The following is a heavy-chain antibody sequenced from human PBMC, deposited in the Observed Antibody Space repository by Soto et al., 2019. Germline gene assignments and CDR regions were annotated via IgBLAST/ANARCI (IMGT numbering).Heavy chain of an antibody. V-gene: IGHV1-18*01. D-gene: IGHD1-1*01. J-gene: IGHJ4*02. CDR2: ISAHNGNT. CDR3: ARGRYGDY. CDR1: GYAFTTYG. Sequence: QVHLVESGAEVKKPGASVKVSCKGSGYAFTTYGITWVRQAPGQGLEWMGWISAHNGNTNYAQRLQGRVTVTRDTSTSTAYMELRSLRSDDTAVYYCARGRYGDYWGQGTLVTVSS.